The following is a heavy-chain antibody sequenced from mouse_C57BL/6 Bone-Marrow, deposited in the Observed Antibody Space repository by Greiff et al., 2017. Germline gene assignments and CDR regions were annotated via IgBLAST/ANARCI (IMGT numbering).Heavy chain of an antibody. CDR3: ARPGVTTPDGDYFDY. D-gene: IGHD2-3*01. J-gene: IGHJ2*01. CDR2: IYPGDGGT. CDR1: GYAFSSSW. Sequence: VQLQQSGPELVKPGASVKISCKASGYAFSSSWMTWVKQRPGKGLEWIGRIYPGDGGTNYNGKFKGKATLTADTSSSTAYMQLSSLTSEDSAVYDCARPGVTTPDGDYFDYWGQGTTLTVSS. V-gene: IGHV1-82*01.